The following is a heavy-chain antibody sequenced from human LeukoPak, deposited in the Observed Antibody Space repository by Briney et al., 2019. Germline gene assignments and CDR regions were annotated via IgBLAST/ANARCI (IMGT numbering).Heavy chain of an antibody. D-gene: IGHD3-3*01. Sequence: GGSLRLSCSASGFTFSSYAMHWVRQAPGKGLGYVSAISSNGGSTYYADSVKGRFTISRDNSKNTLYLQMSSLRAEDTAVYYCVKDRQIRFLEWLFSYWGQGTLVTGSS. CDR3: VKDRQIRFLEWLFSY. CDR2: ISSNGGST. J-gene: IGHJ4*02. V-gene: IGHV3-64D*09. CDR1: GFTFSSYA.